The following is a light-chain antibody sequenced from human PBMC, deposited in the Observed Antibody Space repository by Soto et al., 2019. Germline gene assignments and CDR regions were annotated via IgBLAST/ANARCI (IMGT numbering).Light chain of an antibody. Sequence: QSALTQPASVSGSPGQSITISCTGTSSDVGGYNYVSWYQQHPGKAPKLMIYEVSNWPSGVSNRFSGSKSGNTASLTISGLQAEDEADYYCSSYTSSSTLVFGGGPKVTVL. V-gene: IGLV2-14*01. CDR1: SSDVGGYNY. CDR3: SSYTSSSTLV. CDR2: EVS. J-gene: IGLJ3*02.